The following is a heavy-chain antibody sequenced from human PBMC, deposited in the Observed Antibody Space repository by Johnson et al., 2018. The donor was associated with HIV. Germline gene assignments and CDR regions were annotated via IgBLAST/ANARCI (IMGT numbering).Heavy chain of an antibody. CDR1: GFTFSSYG. D-gene: IGHD5-12*01. Sequence: VQLVESGGGVVQPGESLRLSCAASGFTFSSYGMHWVRQAPGKGLEWVAFIRYDGSYRYYADSVKGRFTISRDNSKNTLHLQMNNLRAEDTAVYYCAKGPITDDAFDIWGQGTMVTVSS. CDR3: AKGPITDDAFDI. V-gene: IGHV3-30*02. J-gene: IGHJ3*02. CDR2: IRYDGSYR.